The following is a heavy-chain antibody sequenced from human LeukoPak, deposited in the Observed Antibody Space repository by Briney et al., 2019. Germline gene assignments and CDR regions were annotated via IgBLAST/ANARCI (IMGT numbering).Heavy chain of an antibody. V-gene: IGHV4-61*08. CDR3: ARPFSGSYSDAFDL. Sequence: PSETLSLTCTVSGGSISSGGYYWSWIRQHPGKGLEWIGYIYYSGSTNYNPSLKSRVTISVDTSKNQFSLKLRSVTAADTAVYYCARPFSGSYSDAFDLWGQGTMVTVSS. J-gene: IGHJ3*01. D-gene: IGHD1-26*01. CDR2: IYYSGST. CDR1: GGSISSGGYY.